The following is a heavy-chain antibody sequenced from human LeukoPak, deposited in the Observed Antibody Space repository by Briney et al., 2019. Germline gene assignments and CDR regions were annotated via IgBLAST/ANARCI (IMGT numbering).Heavy chain of an antibody. CDR2: IIPIFGTA. Sequence: SVKVSCKASGGTFNSYAISWVRQAPGQGLEWMGGIIPIFGTANYAQKFQGRVTITADKSTSTAYMELSSLRSDDTAVYYCARAESRLLWFGELRFDYWGQGTLVTVSS. CDR1: GGTFNSYA. J-gene: IGHJ4*02. D-gene: IGHD3-10*01. CDR3: ARAESRLLWFGELRFDY. V-gene: IGHV1-69*06.